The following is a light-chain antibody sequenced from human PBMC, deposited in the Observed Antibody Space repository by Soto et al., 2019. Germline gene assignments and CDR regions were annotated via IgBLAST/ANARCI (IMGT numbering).Light chain of an antibody. CDR3: TSWTTSTTMI. V-gene: IGLV2-14*03. CDR2: DVN. CDR1: SNNIGAYNF. J-gene: IGLJ2*01. Sequence: QSVLTQPASLSGSPGQSITISCPGTSNNIGAYNFVSWYQQHPGKAPKLMLYDVNIRPSGVSNRFSGSKSGNTASLTISGLQAEDEADYYCTSWTTSTTMIFGGGTKVTVL.